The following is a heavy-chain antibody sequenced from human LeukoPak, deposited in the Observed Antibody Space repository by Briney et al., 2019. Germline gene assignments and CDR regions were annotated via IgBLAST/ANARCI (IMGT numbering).Heavy chain of an antibody. J-gene: IGHJ6*04. D-gene: IGHD3-10*01. Sequence: GGSLRLSCAVSGFTFSSYGMHWVRQAPGKGLEWVAVISYDGSNKYYADSVKGRFTISRDNSKNTLYLQMNSLRAEDTAVYYCAKDNYYGSGSYYSFLYGMDVWGKGTTVTVSS. CDR2: ISYDGSNK. V-gene: IGHV3-30*18. CDR3: AKDNYYGSGSYYSFLYGMDV. CDR1: GFTFSSYG.